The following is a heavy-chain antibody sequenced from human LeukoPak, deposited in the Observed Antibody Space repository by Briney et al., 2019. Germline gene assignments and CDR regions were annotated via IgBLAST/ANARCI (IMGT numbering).Heavy chain of an antibody. V-gene: IGHV3-20*04. CDR2: INWNGGST. Sequence: GGSLRLSCAASGFTFDDCGMSWVRQAPGKGLEWVSGINWNGGSTGYADSVKGRFTISRDNVKNSLYLQMNSLRAEDTALYYCARTKRITMVRGVIVHFPFDYWGQGTLVTVSS. J-gene: IGHJ4*02. D-gene: IGHD3-10*01. CDR3: ARTKRITMVRGVIVHFPFDY. CDR1: GFTFDDCG.